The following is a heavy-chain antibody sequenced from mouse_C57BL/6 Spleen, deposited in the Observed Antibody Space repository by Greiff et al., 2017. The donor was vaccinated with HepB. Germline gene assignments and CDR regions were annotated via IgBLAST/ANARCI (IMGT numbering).Heavy chain of an antibody. CDR1: GFSFNTYA. V-gene: IGHV10-1*01. D-gene: IGHD4-1*01. J-gene: IGHJ1*03. Sequence: EVKVVESGGGLVQPKGSLKLSCAASGFSFNTYAMNWVRQAPGKGLEWVARIRSKSNNYATYYADSVKDRFTISRDDSESMLYLQMNNLKTEDTAMYYCVRHDWDHWYFDVWGTGTTVTVSS. CDR3: VRHDWDHWYFDV. CDR2: IRSKSNNYAT.